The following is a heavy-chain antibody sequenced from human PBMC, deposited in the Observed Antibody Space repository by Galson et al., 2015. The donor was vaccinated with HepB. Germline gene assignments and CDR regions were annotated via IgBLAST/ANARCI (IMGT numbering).Heavy chain of an antibody. CDR2: ISYDGSNK. V-gene: IGHV3-30*18. CDR3: AKETATSVYYYYGMDV. D-gene: IGHD5/OR15-5a*01. CDR1: GFTFSNYA. J-gene: IGHJ6*02. Sequence: SLRLSCAASGFTFSNYAVHWVRQAPGKGLEWVAIISYDGSNKYYADSVKGRFTISRDNSKNTLYLQMNSLSAEDTAVYYCAKETATSVYYYYGMDVWGQGTTVTVSS.